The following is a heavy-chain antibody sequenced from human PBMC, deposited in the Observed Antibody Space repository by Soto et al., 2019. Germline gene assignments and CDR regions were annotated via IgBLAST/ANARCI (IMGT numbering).Heavy chain of an antibody. V-gene: IGHV4-39*01. Sequence: SETLSLTCTVSGGSISSSSYYWGWIRQPPGQGLEWIGSIHYSGSTYYNPSLKSRVTISVDTPKNQFSLKLSSVTAADTAVYYCATYYYDSSGYSWGQGTLVTVSS. J-gene: IGHJ4*02. CDR1: GGSISSSSYY. CDR3: ATYYYDSSGYS. CDR2: IHYSGST. D-gene: IGHD3-22*01.